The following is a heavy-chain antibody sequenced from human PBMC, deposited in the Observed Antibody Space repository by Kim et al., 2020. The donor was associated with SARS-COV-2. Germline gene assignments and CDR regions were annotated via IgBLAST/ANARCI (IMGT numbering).Heavy chain of an antibody. J-gene: IGHJ6*03. V-gene: IGHV5-51*07. D-gene: IGHD6-13*01. Sequence: GESLKISCKGSGYSFTSYWIGWVHQMPGKGLEWMGIIYPGDSDTRYSPSFQGQVTISADKSISTAYLQWSSLKASDTAMYYCARIGPRIAAAGTHYYYMDVWGKGTTVTVSS. CDR3: ARIGPRIAAAGTHYYYMDV. CDR1: GYSFTSYW. CDR2: IYPGDSDT.